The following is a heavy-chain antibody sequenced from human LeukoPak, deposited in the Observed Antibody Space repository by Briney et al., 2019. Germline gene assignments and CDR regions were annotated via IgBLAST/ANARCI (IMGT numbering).Heavy chain of an antibody. V-gene: IGHV3-48*04. Sequence: PGGSLRLSCAASGFTFSSYSMNWVRQAPGKGLEWVSYISSSGSTIYYADSVKGRFTISRDNAKNSLYLQMNSLRAEDTAVYYCARDSAVTMVRGVMRGRKFDYWGQGTLVTVSS. J-gene: IGHJ4*02. CDR2: ISSSGSTI. CDR3: ARDSAVTMVRGVMRGRKFDY. CDR1: GFTFSSYS. D-gene: IGHD3-10*01.